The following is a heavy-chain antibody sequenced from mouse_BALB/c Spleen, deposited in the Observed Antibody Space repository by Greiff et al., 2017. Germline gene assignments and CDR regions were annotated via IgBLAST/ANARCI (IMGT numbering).Heavy chain of an antibody. CDR3: ARWGLGLRAY. J-gene: IGHJ3*01. CDR2: INPSSGYT. Sequence: QVQLQQSAAELARPGASVKMSCKASGYTFTSYTMHWVKQRPGQGLEWIGYINPSSGYTEYNQKFKDKTTLTADKSSSTAYMQLSSLTSEDSAVYYCARWGLGLRAYWGQGTLVTVSA. V-gene: IGHV1-4*02. CDR1: GYTFTSYT. D-gene: IGHD2-4*01.